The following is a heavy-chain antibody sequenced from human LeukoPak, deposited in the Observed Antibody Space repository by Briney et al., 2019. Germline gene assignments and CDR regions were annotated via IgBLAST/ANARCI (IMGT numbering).Heavy chain of an antibody. D-gene: IGHD6-13*01. J-gene: IGHJ6*02. V-gene: IGHV3-21*01. CDR3: ARDLGAAADPYYYYYGMDV. Sequence: GGSLRLSCAASGFTLNKYNIKWVRQAPGKGLEWVSSISSSSSYIYYADSVKGRFTISRDNAKNSLYLQMNSLRAEDTAVYYCARDLGAAADPYYYYYGMDVWGQGTTVTVSS. CDR1: GFTLNKYN. CDR2: ISSSSSYI.